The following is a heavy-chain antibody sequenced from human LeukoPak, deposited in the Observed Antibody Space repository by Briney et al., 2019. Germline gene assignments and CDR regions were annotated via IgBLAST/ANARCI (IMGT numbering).Heavy chain of an antibody. Sequence: PSETLSLTCTVSGGSISSGDYYWSWIRQPPGKGLEWIGYIYYSGSTYYNPSLKSRVTISVDTSKNQFSLKLSSVTAADTAVYYCASRTATTITYCGGDCYEYYFDYWGQGTLVTVSS. CDR2: IYYSGST. D-gene: IGHD2-21*02. CDR3: ASRTATTITYCGGDCYEYYFDY. V-gene: IGHV4-30-4*01. J-gene: IGHJ4*02. CDR1: GGSISSGDYY.